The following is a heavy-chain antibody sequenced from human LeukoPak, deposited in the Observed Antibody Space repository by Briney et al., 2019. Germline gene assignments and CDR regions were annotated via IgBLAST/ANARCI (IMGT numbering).Heavy chain of an antibody. Sequence: GESLKISCKGSGYTFTNYWIAWVRQMPGKGLEWMGIIYPGDSDTRYSPSFQGQVTISADKSISTAYLQWSSLKASDTAMYYCARQSAYSSSWYEWFDPWGQGTLVTVSS. J-gene: IGHJ5*02. CDR2: IYPGDSDT. V-gene: IGHV5-51*01. D-gene: IGHD6-13*01. CDR3: ARQSAYSSSWYEWFDP. CDR1: GYTFTNYW.